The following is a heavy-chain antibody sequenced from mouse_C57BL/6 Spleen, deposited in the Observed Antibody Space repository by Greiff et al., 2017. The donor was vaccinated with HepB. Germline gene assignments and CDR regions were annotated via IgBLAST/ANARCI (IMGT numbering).Heavy chain of an antibody. J-gene: IGHJ4*01. Sequence: VQLQQPGAELVKPGASVKLSCKASGYTFTSYWMHWVKQRPGRGLEWIGRIDPNSGGTKYTEKFKSKATLTVDKPSSTAYMQLSSLTSEDSAVYYCARVSPNFDGDAMDYWGQGTSVTVSS. CDR1: GYTFTSYW. V-gene: IGHV1-72*01. D-gene: IGHD6-1*01. CDR3: ARVSPNFDGDAMDY. CDR2: IDPNSGGT.